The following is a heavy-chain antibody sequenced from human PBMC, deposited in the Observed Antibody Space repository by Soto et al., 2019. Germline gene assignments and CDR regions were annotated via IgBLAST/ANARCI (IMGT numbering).Heavy chain of an antibody. V-gene: IGHV3-48*02. CDR2: ISSSSSTI. CDR3: ARDWRTTTVTYVYWYFDL. Sequence: EVQLVESGGGLVQPGGSLRLSCAASGFTFSSYSMNWVRQAPGKGLEWVSYISSSSSTIYYADSVKGRFTISRDNAKNSLYQQMNSLRDEDTAVYYCARDWRTTTVTYVYWYFDLWGRGTLVTVSS. D-gene: IGHD4-17*01. CDR1: GFTFSSYS. J-gene: IGHJ2*01.